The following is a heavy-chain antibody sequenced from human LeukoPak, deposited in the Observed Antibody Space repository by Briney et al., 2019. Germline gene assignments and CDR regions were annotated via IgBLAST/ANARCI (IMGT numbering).Heavy chain of an antibody. Sequence: SETLSLTCAVYGGSFSGYYWSWIRQPPGKGLEWIGEINHSGSTNYNPSLKSRVTISVDTSKNQFSLKLSSVTAADTAVYHCARSRRYYDILTGPGQSRWFDPWGQGTLVTVSS. CDR3: ARSRRYYDILTGPGQSRWFDP. CDR1: GGSFSGYY. D-gene: IGHD3-9*01. J-gene: IGHJ5*02. CDR2: INHSGST. V-gene: IGHV4-34*01.